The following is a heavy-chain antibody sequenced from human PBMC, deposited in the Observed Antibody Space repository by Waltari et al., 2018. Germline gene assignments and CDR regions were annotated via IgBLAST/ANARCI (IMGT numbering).Heavy chain of an antibody. D-gene: IGHD1-26*01. J-gene: IGHJ4*02. Sequence: QVQLQESGPGLVQPSETRSLTCTVSGASISSGYYWGWIRQPPGKGLEWIGSMYHSGNTYYNPSLKSRVTISVDTSKNQFSLRLNSVTAADTAVYYCARDRGSGTSEFDYWGQGALVTVPS. CDR3: ARDRGSGTSEFDY. CDR2: MYHSGNT. CDR1: GASISSGYY. V-gene: IGHV4-38-2*02.